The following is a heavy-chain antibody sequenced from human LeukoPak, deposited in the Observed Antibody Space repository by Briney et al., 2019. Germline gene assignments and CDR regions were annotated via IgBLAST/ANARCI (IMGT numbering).Heavy chain of an antibody. D-gene: IGHD3-10*01. CDR2: IRYDGSNK. V-gene: IGHV3-30*02. CDR3: AKDVTPRLRGHFDY. CDR1: GFIFSDYY. Sequence: PGGSLRLSCAASGFIFSDYYMSWIRQAPGKGLEWVAFIRYDGSNKYYADSVKGRFTISRDNSKNTLYLQMNSLRAEDTAVYYCAKDVTPRLRGHFDYWGQGTLVTVSS. J-gene: IGHJ4*02.